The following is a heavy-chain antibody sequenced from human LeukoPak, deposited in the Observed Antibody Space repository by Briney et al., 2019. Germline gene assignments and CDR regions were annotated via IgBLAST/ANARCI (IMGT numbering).Heavy chain of an antibody. CDR1: GFTFSDHY. CDR3: ARTLYSSSSGQPFDY. V-gene: IGHV3-72*01. Sequence: QSGGSLRLSCAASGFTFSDHYMDWVRQAPGKGLEWVGRIQNKPYSYTTEYAASVKGRFTISRDDSKNSLYLQMNSLKTEDTAVYYCARTLYSSSSGQPFDYWGQGTLVTVSS. J-gene: IGHJ4*02. D-gene: IGHD6-6*01. CDR2: IQNKPYSYTT.